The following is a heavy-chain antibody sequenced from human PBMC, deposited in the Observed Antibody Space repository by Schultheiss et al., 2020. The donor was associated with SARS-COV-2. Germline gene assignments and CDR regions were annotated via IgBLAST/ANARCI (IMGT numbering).Heavy chain of an antibody. Sequence: ASVKVSCKASGYTFTSYDINWVRQATGQGLEWMGWMNPNSGNTGYAQKFQGRVTITRNTSISTAYMELSSLRSEDTAVYYCARSYGSGSYWSWFDPWGQGTLVTVSS. D-gene: IGHD3-10*01. CDR2: MNPNSGNT. V-gene: IGHV1-8*01. CDR3: ARSYGSGSYWSWFDP. CDR1: GYTFTSYD. J-gene: IGHJ5*02.